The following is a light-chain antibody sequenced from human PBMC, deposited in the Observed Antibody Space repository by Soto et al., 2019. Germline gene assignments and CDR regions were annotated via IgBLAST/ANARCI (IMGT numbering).Light chain of an antibody. V-gene: IGKV1-39*01. CDR3: QQSFITPPLT. Sequence: DIQMSQSPSSLSASIGDRITITCRASQSISTYLNWYQQKPGKAPRLLIYGASTLQNGVPSRFSGSGSATDYTPTINSLQPEDFATYYCQQSFITPPLTFGGGTTVEMK. CDR2: GAS. J-gene: IGKJ4*01. CDR1: QSISTY.